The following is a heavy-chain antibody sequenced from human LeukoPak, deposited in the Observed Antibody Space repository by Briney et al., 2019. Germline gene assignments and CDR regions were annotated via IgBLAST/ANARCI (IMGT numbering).Heavy chain of an antibody. CDR1: GFTFDDYA. V-gene: IGHV3-9*01. CDR3: AKDIGDYGDPAGAFDI. CDR2: ISWNSGSI. D-gene: IGHD4-17*01. Sequence: GRSLRLSCAASGFTFDDYAMHWVRQAPGKGLEWVSGISWNSGSIGYADSVKGRFTISRDNAKNSLYLQMNSLRAEDTALYYCAKDIGDYGDPAGAFDIWGQGTMVTVSS. J-gene: IGHJ3*02.